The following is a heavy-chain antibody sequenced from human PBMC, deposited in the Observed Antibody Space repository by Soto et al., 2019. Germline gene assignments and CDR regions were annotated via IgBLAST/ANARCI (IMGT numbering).Heavy chain of an antibody. CDR1: GSIFSGYG. CDR2: IWYDGSNK. CDR3: ARDGSGGTVCRGFCDY. J-gene: IGHJ4*02. D-gene: IGHD2-15*01. Sequence: QEHLVESGGGVVQPGRSLRLSCAASGSIFSGYGMHWVRQAPGKGLVWVAVIWYDGSNKYYADSVKGRFTISRDNSKNLLYLQMDSLRVEDTAICYCARDGSGGTVCRGFCDYWGQGTLVTV. V-gene: IGHV3-33*01.